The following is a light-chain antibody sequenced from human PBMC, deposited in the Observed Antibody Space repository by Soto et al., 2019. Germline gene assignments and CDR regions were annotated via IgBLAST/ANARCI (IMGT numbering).Light chain of an antibody. J-gene: IGKJ5*01. CDR1: QSISYY. V-gene: IGKV1-39*01. Sequence: DIQMTQSPSSLSASVGDRVTITCRASQSISYYLTWYQQKAGKAPKLLIYEASTLQSGVPSRFSGSGSGTDFTLTINSVQPDDFATYYCQQSHRTPITFGQGTRLEIK. CDR3: QQSHRTPIT. CDR2: EAS.